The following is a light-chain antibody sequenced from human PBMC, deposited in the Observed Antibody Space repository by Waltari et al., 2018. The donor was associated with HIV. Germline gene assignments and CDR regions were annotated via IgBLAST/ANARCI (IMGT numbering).Light chain of an antibody. J-gene: IGLJ3*02. CDR3: SSYTASNTLWV. CDR2: DVT. CDR1: SSDLGAYNH. V-gene: IGLV2-14*03. Sequence: QSALTQPASVSGSRGQSITMSCTGTSSDLGAYNHVSWFQQHPGKAPKLIIYDVTDRPSGVSKRFSGSKSGITASLTISGLQADDEGDYYCSSYTASNTLWVFGGGTKLTVL.